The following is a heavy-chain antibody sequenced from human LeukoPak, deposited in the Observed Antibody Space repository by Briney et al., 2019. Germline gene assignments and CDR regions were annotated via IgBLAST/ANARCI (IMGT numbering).Heavy chain of an antibody. Sequence: GSSVKVSCKASGGTFSSYGISWVRQAPGQGLEWMGGIIPIFGTANYAQKFQGRVTITADESTSTAYMELNSLRSEDTAVYYCSALGGSGSYYSSYGMDVWGQGNTVTVSS. CDR1: GGTFSSYG. CDR2: IIPIFGTA. J-gene: IGHJ6*02. V-gene: IGHV1-69*01. D-gene: IGHD3-10*01. CDR3: SALGGSGSYYSSYGMDV.